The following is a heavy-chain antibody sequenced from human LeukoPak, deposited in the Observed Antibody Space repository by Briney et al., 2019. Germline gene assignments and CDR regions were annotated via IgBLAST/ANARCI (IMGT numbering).Heavy chain of an antibody. CDR3: ARGSFDYFDD. CDR2: IYYSGST. Sequence: SETLSLTCTVSGVSISSGGYYWSWIRQHPGKGLEWIGYIYYSGSTYYNPSLKSRVTISVDTSKNQFSRKLSSVTAADTAVYYCARGSFDYFDDWSQGTLVTVSS. CDR1: GVSISSGGYY. J-gene: IGHJ4*02. V-gene: IGHV4-31*03.